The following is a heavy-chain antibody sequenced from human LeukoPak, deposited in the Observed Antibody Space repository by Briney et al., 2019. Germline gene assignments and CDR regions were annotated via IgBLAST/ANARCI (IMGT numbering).Heavy chain of an antibody. J-gene: IGHJ3*02. Sequence: ASVKVSCKASGYTFTNYGISWVRQAPGQGLEWMGWISAYNGNTNYAQKLQGRVTMTTDTSTSTVYMELRSLRSEDTAVYYCARPMIVVVNTLGYDAFDIWGQGTMVTVSS. CDR3: ARPMIVVVNTLGYDAFDI. CDR1: GYTFTNYG. V-gene: IGHV1-18*01. CDR2: ISAYNGNT. D-gene: IGHD3-22*01.